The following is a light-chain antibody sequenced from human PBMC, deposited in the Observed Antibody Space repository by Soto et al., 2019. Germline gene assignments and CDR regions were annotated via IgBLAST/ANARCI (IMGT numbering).Light chain of an antibody. CDR2: DAS. CDR3: QQYENLPIP. CDR1: QGIENY. V-gene: IGKV1-33*01. Sequence: IQLTQSPSSLSATVGDRVTITCRAGQGIENYLNWYQKKSGKAPKLLIYDASILETGVPSRFYGGKSGTEFTFTISSLQPNHVATYYCQQYENLPIPFGQGTRLEIK. J-gene: IGKJ5*01.